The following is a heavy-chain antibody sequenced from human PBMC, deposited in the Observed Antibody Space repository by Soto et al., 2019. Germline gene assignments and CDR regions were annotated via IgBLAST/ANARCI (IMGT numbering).Heavy chain of an antibody. CDR3: ARDYGDYYYYGMDV. CDR1: GGTFSSYT. CDR2: IIPILGIA. D-gene: IGHD4-17*01. V-gene: IGHV1-69*08. Sequence: QVQLVQSGAEVKKPGSSVKVSCKASGGTFSSYTISWVRQAPGQGREWMGRIIPILGIANYAQKFQGRVTITADKSTSTAYMELSSLRSEDTAVYYCARDYGDYYYYGMDVWGQGTTVTVSS. J-gene: IGHJ6*02.